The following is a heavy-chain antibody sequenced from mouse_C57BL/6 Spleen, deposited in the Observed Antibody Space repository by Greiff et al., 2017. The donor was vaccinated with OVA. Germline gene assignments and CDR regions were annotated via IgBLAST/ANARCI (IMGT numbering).Heavy chain of an antibody. D-gene: IGHD1-1*01. CDR2: IDPETGGT. Sequence: QVHVKQSGAELVRPGASVTLSCKASGYTFTDYEMHWVKQTPVHGLEWIGAIDPETGGTAYNQKFKGKAILTADKSSSTAYMELRSLTSEDSAVYYCTGVFITTVVAGFDYWGQGTTLTVSS. CDR3: TGVFITTVVAGFDY. V-gene: IGHV1-15*01. J-gene: IGHJ2*01. CDR1: GYTFTDYE.